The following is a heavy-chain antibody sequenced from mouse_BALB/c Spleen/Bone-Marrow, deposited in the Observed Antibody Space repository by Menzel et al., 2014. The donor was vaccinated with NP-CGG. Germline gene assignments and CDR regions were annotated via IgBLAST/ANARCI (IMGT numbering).Heavy chain of an antibody. CDR2: INPSSGYT. CDR1: GYTFTSYP. J-gene: IGHJ2*01. Sequence: VQLQQSGAELARPGASVWMSCKASGYTFTSYPMNWVKQRPGQGLEWIGYINPSSGYTNYNQKFKDKATLTADKSSSTAYMQLSSLTPEDSAAYYCTRRAAYYFDYWGQGTTLTVSS. V-gene: IGHV1-4*01. D-gene: IGHD3-3*01. CDR3: TRRAAYYFDY.